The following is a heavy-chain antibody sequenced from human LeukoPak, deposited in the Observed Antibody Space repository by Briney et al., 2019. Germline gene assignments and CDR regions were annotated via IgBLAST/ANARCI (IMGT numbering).Heavy chain of an antibody. V-gene: IGHV4-39*01. CDR1: GDSMSSNIYY. CDR3: ARRSLAPGGAFDS. CDR2: VFSTGST. Sequence: SETLSLTCNVSGDSMSSNIYYWVWVRQPPRQSLEWIGSVFSTGSTYYNPSLGSRVAMSVDTSKSQFSLRLSSVTAADTGVYFCARRSLAPGGAFDSWGQGTLVTVSS. J-gene: IGHJ4*02. D-gene: IGHD2-15*01.